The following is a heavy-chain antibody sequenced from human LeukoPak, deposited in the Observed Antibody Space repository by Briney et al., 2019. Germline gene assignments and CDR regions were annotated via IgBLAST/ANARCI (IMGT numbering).Heavy chain of an antibody. V-gene: IGHV3-11*04. CDR1: AFTFSDHY. D-gene: IGHD6-6*01. J-gene: IGHJ6*03. Sequence: GGSLRLSCAASAFTFSDHYMTWIRQAPGKGLEWISYISGTGLTIYYADSVKGRFTISRDNADNSLSPQMNSLRAEDTAVYYCARVIADSPHYYYYMDVWGKGTTVTVSS. CDR3: ARVIADSPHYYYYMDV. CDR2: ISGTGLTI.